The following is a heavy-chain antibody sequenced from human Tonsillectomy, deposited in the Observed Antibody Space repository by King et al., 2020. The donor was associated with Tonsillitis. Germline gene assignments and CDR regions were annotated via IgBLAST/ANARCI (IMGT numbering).Heavy chain of an antibody. V-gene: IGHV3-48*01. CDR2: ISSRSSTT. CDR3: ARGRSGGSSGYYPLDY. D-gene: IGHD3-22*01. J-gene: IGHJ4*02. Sequence: VQLVQSGGGLGQPGGSLRLSCAASGFTFSSYSMNWVRQAPGKGLEWVSYISSRSSTTYYADSVKGRFTISRDNDKNSLYLQMNSLRAEDTAVYYCARGRSGGSSGYYPLDYWGKGTLVTVSS. CDR1: GFTFSSYS.